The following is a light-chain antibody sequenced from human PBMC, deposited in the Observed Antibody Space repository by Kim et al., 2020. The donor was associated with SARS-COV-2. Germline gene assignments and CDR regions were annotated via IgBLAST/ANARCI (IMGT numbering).Light chain of an antibody. V-gene: IGKV3-11*01. J-gene: IGKJ2*01. Sequence: SLSPGEKATPSRRARQSVSHYLAWYQQKPGQAPRLLNVDASNRATGIPARFSGSGFGKDFTLTISSLEPEDFAVYYCQQRGNWPYTFGPGTKLEI. CDR2: DAS. CDR1: QSVSHY. CDR3: QQRGNWPYT.